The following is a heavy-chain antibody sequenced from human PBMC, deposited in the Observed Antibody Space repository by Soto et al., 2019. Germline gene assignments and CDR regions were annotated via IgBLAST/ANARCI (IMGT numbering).Heavy chain of an antibody. D-gene: IGHD5-18*01. CDR1: GFTFSSYA. V-gene: IGHV3-23*01. CDR3: AAKGGGYSYGLFDY. J-gene: IGHJ4*02. CDR2: ISGSGGST. Sequence: GGSLRLSCAASGFTFSSYAMSWVRQAPGKGLEWVSAISGSGGSTYYADSVKGRFTISRDNSKNTLYLQMNSLRAEDTAVYYCAAKGGGYSYGLFDYWGQGTLVTVSS.